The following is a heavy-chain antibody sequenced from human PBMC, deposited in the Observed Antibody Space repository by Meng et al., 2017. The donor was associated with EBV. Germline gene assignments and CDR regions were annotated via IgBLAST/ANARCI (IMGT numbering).Heavy chain of an antibody. CDR2: IKVGVGYT. CDR3: VRGPPVGVPGPGDY. D-gene: IGHD2-21*01. CDR1: GYAFTSYI. V-gene: IGHV1-3*01. Sequence: QVQLVQSGAGVKNPGVSVKVSCKAAGYAFTSYILHWVRQAPGQRLEWMGWIKVGVGYTKYSQKFQGRVTISSDTSATTGYMELSSLRSEDTAVYYCVRGPPVGVPGPGDYWGQGTLVTVSS. J-gene: IGHJ4*02.